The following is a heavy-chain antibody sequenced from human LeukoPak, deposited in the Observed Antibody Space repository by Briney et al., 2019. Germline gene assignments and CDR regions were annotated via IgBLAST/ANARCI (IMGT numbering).Heavy chain of an antibody. D-gene: IGHD3/OR15-3a*01. CDR3: ARRGLAPEPAGVHGFRIDFDY. Sequence: HGEPLQISSRSPGSTSTSVWIGGARPPPGKGLGWMGISYPGDSDSRYGPSFQGQVSISVDNSIDTAYLQWSGLEASDSGTYYCARRGLAPEPAGVHGFRIDFDYWGQGSVVTVSS. CDR2: SYPGDSDS. V-gene: IGHV5-51*01. CDR1: GSTSTSVW. J-gene: IGHJ4*02.